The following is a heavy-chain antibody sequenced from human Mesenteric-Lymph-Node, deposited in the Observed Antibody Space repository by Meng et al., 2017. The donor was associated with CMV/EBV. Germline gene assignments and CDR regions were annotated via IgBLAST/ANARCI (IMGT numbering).Heavy chain of an antibody. CDR2: IYYSGSA. V-gene: IGHV4-39*07. J-gene: IGHJ4*02. CDR1: GDSISSGNYY. D-gene: IGHD3-3*01. Sequence: SETLSLTCTVSGDSISSGNYYWSWIRQPPGEGLEWIGGIYYSGSAYYNPSLKSRVNISVDTSKKQFSVKLRTVTAADTAVYYCASAFRSGQFQYYFDSWGPGTQVTVSS. CDR3: ASAFRSGQFQYYFDS.